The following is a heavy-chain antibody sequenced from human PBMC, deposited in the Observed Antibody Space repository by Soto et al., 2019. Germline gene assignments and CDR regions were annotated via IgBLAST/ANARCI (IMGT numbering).Heavy chain of an antibody. CDR3: ARDSSYYDSSGFLDY. D-gene: IGHD3-22*01. J-gene: IGHJ4*02. CDR1: GFTFSSYA. CDR2: ISYDGSNK. V-gene: IGHV3-30-3*01. Sequence: GGSLRLSCAASGFTFSSYAMHWVRQAPGKGLEWVAVISYDGSNKYYADSVKGRFTISRDNSKNTLYLQMNSLRAEDTAVYYCARDSSYYDSSGFLDYWGQGTLVTLSS.